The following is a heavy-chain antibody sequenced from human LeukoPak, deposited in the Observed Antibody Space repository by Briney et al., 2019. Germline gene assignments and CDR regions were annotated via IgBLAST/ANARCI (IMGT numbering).Heavy chain of an antibody. CDR3: ARDTKNVEMATIRGAFDI. V-gene: IGHV1-3*03. J-gene: IGHJ3*02. CDR2: INAANGNT. Sequence: ASVKVSCKASGYTFTNYAMHWVRQAPGQRLEWMGWINAANGNTKYSQEFQGRVTITRDTSASTAYMELSSLRAEDTAVYYCARDTKNVEMATIRGAFDIWGQGTMVTVSS. D-gene: IGHD5-24*01. CDR1: GYTFTNYA.